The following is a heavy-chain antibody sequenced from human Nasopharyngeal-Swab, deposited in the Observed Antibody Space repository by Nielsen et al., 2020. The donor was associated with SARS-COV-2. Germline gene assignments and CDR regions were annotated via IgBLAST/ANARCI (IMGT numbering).Heavy chain of an antibody. CDR3: ARGSKDVMDAFDI. V-gene: IGHV1-2*04. CDR1: GYTFTGYY. Sequence: ASVKVSCKASGYTFTGYYMHWVRQAAGQGLEGMGWINPNSGGTNYAQKFQGWVTMTRDTSISTAYMELSRLRSDDTAVYYCARGSKDVMDAFDIWGQGTMVTVSS. D-gene: IGHD3-16*01. J-gene: IGHJ3*02. CDR2: INPNSGGT.